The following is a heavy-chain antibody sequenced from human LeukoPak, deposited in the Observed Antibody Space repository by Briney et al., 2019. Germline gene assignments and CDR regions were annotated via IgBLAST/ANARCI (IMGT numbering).Heavy chain of an antibody. V-gene: IGHV3-21*04. Sequence: GESLRLSCAASGFTFRSYSMNWVRQAPGKGLEWVSSISSSSRYIYYADSMKGRFTISRDNSKNSLYLQMNSLRAEDTAVYYCAKKYNTGLDPWGQGTLVTVSS. J-gene: IGHJ5*02. CDR1: GFTFRSYS. CDR2: ISSSSRYI. D-gene: IGHD1-14*01. CDR3: AKKYNTGLDP.